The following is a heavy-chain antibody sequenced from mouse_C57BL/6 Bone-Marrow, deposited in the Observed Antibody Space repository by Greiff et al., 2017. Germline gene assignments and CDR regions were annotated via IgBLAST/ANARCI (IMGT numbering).Heavy chain of an antibody. CDR3: ARGSGGYFDY. Sequence: VQLKESGPVLVKPGASVKMSCKASGYTFTDYYMNWVKQSHGKSLEWIGVINPYNGGTSYNQKFKGKATLTVDKSSSTAYMELNSLTSEDSAVYYCARGSGGYFDYWGQGTTLTVSS. CDR2: INPYNGGT. V-gene: IGHV1-19*01. D-gene: IGHD3-2*02. CDR1: GYTFTDYY. J-gene: IGHJ2*01.